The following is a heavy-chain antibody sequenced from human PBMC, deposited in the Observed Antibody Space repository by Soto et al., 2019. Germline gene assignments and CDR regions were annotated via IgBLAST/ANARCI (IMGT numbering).Heavy chain of an antibody. CDR3: AREEGVVARAFDY. V-gene: IGHV3-33*01. J-gene: IGHJ4*02. Sequence: QVQLVESGGGVVQPGRSLRLTCVASGFTFSNYGMHWVRQAPGKGLEWVAIIWYDGSHQYYADSVKGRFTVSRDNSNSTLYLQMNSLRAEDTAVYYCAREEGVVARAFDYWGKGTLVTVSS. CDR1: GFTFSNYG. CDR2: IWYDGSHQ. D-gene: IGHD2-15*01.